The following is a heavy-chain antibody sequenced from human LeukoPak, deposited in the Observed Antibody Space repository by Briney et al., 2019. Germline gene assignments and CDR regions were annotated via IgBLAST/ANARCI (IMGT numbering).Heavy chain of an antibody. CDR2: IKKDGSEK. V-gene: IGHV3-7*01. D-gene: IGHD1-26*01. CDR1: GFNFSRIL. Sequence: GGSLRLSSAASGFNFSRILMSWVRQAPGKGLEWVANIKKDGSEKYYVDFVKGRFTISRDNAKNSVYLQMNSLRAEDTALYFCARGSYSGNDYYFDYWGQGTLVTVSS. CDR3: ARGSYSGNDYYFDY. J-gene: IGHJ4*02.